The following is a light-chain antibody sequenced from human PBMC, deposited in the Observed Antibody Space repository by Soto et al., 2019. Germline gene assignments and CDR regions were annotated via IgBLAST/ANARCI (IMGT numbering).Light chain of an antibody. J-gene: IGLJ3*02. V-gene: IGLV2-11*01. CDR2: DVN. Sequence: QSVLTQPRSVSGSPGQSVTISCTGTSSDVGGYNYVSWYQQHPGKAPQLMIYDVNKRPSGVPDRFSGSKSGNTASLTISGLQAEDEADYYCCSYAGSYTWVFGGGTKLTVL. CDR1: SSDVGGYNY. CDR3: CSYAGSYTWV.